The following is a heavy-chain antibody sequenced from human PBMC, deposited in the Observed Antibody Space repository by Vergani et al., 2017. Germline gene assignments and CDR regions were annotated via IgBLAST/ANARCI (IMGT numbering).Heavy chain of an antibody. CDR1: GGSINTGAYY. Sequence: QVQLQESGPRLVRPSQTLSLTCTVSGGSINTGAYYWSWIRQPAGKGLEWIGRVYTSGMTNYNPSLKSRVTILVDRSKSQLSLKLTSVTAGDTAVYFCAREXSYYYGSGSDDYNPYYCEGMDFWGQGTMVTVSS. D-gene: IGHD3-10*01. CDR3: AREXSYYYGSGSDDYNPYYCEGMDF. J-gene: IGHJ6*02. CDR2: VYTSGMT. V-gene: IGHV4-61*02.